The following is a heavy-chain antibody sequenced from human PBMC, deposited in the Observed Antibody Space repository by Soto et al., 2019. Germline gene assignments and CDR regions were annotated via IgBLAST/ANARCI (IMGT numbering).Heavy chain of an antibody. CDR1: GFNFGDYY. CDR3: ARLSVVVNWYFDL. J-gene: IGHJ2*01. Sequence: QMQLVESGGDLVKPGGSLRLSCAASGFNFGDYYMSWVRQAPGKGLEWVSFVSSTGSYTKYSDSVGGRFTVSRVNGKKSLNLELNSLRVEDTAVYYGARLSVVVNWYFDLWGRGTFVTVSS. CDR2: VSSTGSYT. V-gene: IGHV3-11*06. D-gene: IGHD2-15*01.